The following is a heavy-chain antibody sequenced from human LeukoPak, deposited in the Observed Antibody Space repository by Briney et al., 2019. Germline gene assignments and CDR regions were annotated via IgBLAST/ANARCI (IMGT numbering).Heavy chain of an antibody. CDR1: GYTFTGYY. D-gene: IGHD3-22*01. CDR2: INPNNGNT. J-gene: IGHJ3*01. CDR3: ARSQGYRSGYQYYAFDL. V-gene: IGHV1-2*02. Sequence: ASMKVSCKSSGYTFTGYYMHWVRQAPGQGLEWMGWINPNNGNTNYAQKFQGRVTMTRDTSITTASLELSRLRSDDTAVYYCARSQGYRSGYQYYAFDLWGQGTMVTVSS.